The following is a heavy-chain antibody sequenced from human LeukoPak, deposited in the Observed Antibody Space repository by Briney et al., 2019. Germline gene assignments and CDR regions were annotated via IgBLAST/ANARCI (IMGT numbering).Heavy chain of an antibody. CDR2: IYYSGST. D-gene: IGHD4-11*01. CDR3: ARDPTRSGLDY. Sequence: SETLSLTCTVSGGSISSYYWSWIRQPPGKGLEWIGYIYYSGSTNYNPSLKSRATISVDTSKNQFSLKLSSVTAADTAVYYCARDPTRSGLDYWGQGTLVTVSS. J-gene: IGHJ4*02. CDR1: GGSISSYY. V-gene: IGHV4-59*01.